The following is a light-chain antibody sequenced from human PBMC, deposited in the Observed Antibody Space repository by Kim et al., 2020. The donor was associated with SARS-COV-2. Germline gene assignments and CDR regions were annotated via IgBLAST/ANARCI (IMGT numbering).Light chain of an antibody. CDR1: SLRTSY. Sequence: SSELTQDPAVSVALGQTVRITCQGDSLRTSYATWYQQKAGQAPVLVIYGKNSRPSGIPDRFSGSTSGNTASLTITGAQAEDEADYYCNSRDSDNYHVVFAGGTQLTVL. V-gene: IGLV3-19*01. J-gene: IGLJ2*01. CDR2: GKN. CDR3: NSRDSDNYHVV.